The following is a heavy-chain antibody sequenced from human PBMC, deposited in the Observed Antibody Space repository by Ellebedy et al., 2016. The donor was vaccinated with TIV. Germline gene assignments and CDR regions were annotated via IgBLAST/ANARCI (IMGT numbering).Heavy chain of an antibody. CDR2: IFPGDSDS. J-gene: IGHJ4*02. CDR3: ARRTSMGTDNYDY. Sequence: GESLKISCNGSGYSFTTYFFAWVRPMPGNVLEWMGIIFPGDSDSRYSPSFQGRFTFSAEKSISTAYLQWSSLRASDTAIYYCARRTSMGTDNYDYWGQGTLVTVSS. CDR1: GYSFTTYF. V-gene: IGHV5-51*01. D-gene: IGHD5-18*01.